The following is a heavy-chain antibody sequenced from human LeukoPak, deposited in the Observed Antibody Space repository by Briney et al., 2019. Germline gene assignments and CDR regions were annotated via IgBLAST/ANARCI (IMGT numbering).Heavy chain of an antibody. D-gene: IGHD3-22*01. CDR1: GGTFSSYA. CDR3: ARDREGSSGYYFQH. Sequence: GASVKVSCKASGGTFSSYAISWVRQAPGQGLEWMGGIIPIFGTANYAQKFQGGVTITADESTSTAYMELSSLRSEDTAVYYCARDREGSSGYYFQHWGQGTLVTVSS. CDR2: IIPIFGTA. J-gene: IGHJ1*01. V-gene: IGHV1-69*13.